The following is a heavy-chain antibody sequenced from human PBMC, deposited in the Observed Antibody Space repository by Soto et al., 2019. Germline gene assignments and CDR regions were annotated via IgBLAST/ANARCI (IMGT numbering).Heavy chain of an antibody. Sequence: PSETLSLTCTVSGGSISSYYWSRIRQPPGKGLEWIGYIYYSGSTNYNPSLKSRVTISVDTSKNQFSLKLSSVTAADTAVYYCASTTQVLRRGAFDIWGQGTMVTVSS. CDR1: GGSISSYY. CDR3: ASTTQVLRRGAFDI. J-gene: IGHJ3*02. V-gene: IGHV4-59*01. D-gene: IGHD2-15*01. CDR2: IYYSGST.